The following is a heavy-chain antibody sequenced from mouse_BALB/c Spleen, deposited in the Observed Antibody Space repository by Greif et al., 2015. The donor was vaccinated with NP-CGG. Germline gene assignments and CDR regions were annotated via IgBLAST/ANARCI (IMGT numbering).Heavy chain of an antibody. V-gene: IGHV14-3*02. CDR2: IDPANGNT. Sequence: VQLKESGAELVKPGASVKLSCTASGFNIKDTYMHWVKQRPEQGLEWIGRIDPANGNTKYDPKFQGKATITADTSSNTAYLQLSSLTSEDTAVYYCARARPYYAMDYWGQGTSVTVSS. J-gene: IGHJ4*01. CDR3: ARARPYYAMDY. CDR1: GFNIKDTY. D-gene: IGHD3-1*01.